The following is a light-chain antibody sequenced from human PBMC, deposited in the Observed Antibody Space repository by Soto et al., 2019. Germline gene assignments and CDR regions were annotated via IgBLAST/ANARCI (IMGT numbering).Light chain of an antibody. J-gene: IGKJ1*01. Sequence: EIVMTQSPATLSVSPGERATLYCRASQSVSSNLAWYQQKPGQAPRLLIYGASTRATGIPARFSGSGSGTEFTLTISSLQSEDFAVYYCQQYNNWPPWPFGQGTKVDIK. CDR3: QQYNNWPPWP. CDR1: QSVSSN. V-gene: IGKV3-15*01. CDR2: GAS.